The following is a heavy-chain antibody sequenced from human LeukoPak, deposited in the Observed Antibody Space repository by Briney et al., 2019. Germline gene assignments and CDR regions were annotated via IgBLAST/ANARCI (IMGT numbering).Heavy chain of an antibody. CDR1: GFTFSSYE. CDR3: ARGSTVTTNFYYYYYMDV. V-gene: IGHV3-48*03. J-gene: IGHJ6*03. D-gene: IGHD4-17*01. CDR2: ISSSGSTI. Sequence: GGSLRLSCAASGFTFSSYEMNWVRQAPGKGLQRVSYISSSGSTIYYADSVKGRFTISRDNAKKSLYLQMNSLRAEDTAVYYCARGSTVTTNFYYYYYMDVWGKGTTVTVSS.